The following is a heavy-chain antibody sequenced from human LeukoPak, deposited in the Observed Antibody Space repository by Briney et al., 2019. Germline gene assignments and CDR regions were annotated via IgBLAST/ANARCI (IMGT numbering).Heavy chain of an antibody. CDR2: ISGSSGST. J-gene: IGHJ3*02. CDR3: AKARLVVSSPSDAFDI. V-gene: IGHV3-23*01. CDR1: GFTFSSSA. Sequence: PGGSLRLSCAASGFTFSSSAMSWVRQAPGKGLELVSTISGSSGSTYYADSVKGRFTISRDNSKNTLYLQMNSLRAEDTAVYYCAKARLVVSSPSDAFDIWGQGTMVTASS. D-gene: IGHD3-22*01.